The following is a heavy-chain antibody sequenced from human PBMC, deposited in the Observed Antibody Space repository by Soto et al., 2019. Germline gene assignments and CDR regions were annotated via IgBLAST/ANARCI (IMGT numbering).Heavy chain of an antibody. V-gene: IGHV3-30*18. Sequence: QVQLVESGGGMVQPGRSLRLSCAASGFTFSNYGMHWVRQAPGKGLEWVAVISYDGSDKYYADSVKGRFSISRDNSKNTMYLQMNSRRAEDTAVYYCAKVTGYCSSSSGRRDYYYYYGMDVWGQGTTVAVS. CDR1: GFTFSNYG. CDR2: ISYDGSDK. J-gene: IGHJ6*02. D-gene: IGHD2-2*01. CDR3: AKVTGYCSSSSGRRDYYYYYGMDV.